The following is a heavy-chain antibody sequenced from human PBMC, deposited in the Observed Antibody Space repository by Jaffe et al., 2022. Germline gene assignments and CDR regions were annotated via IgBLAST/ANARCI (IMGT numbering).Heavy chain of an antibody. J-gene: IGHJ3*02. CDR2: IKSKTDGGTT. D-gene: IGHD6-19*01. Sequence: EVQLVESGGGLVKPGGSLRLSCAASGFTFSNAWMSWVRQAPGKGLEWVGRIKSKTDGGTTDYAAPVKGRFTISRDDSKNTLYLQMNSLKTEDTAVYYCTTDIAVAGRTNDAFDIWGQGTMVTVSS. CDR3: TTDIAVAGRTNDAFDI. V-gene: IGHV3-15*01. CDR1: GFTFSNAW.